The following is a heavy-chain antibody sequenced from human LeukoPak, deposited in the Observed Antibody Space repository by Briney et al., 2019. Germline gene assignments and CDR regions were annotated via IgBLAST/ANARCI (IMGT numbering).Heavy chain of an antibody. CDR1: GFTFSRYG. CDR3: AKDTVKVTTIRRVPHYMDV. V-gene: IGHV3-30*18. Sequence: AGGSLRLSCAASGFTFSRYGMHWVRQAPGKGLEWVAVISYDGSNKYYADSVKGRFTISRDNSKNMLYLQMNSLRAEDTAVYYCAKDTVKVTTIRRVPHYMDVWGKGTTVTISS. J-gene: IGHJ6*03. D-gene: IGHD5-12*01. CDR2: ISYDGSNK.